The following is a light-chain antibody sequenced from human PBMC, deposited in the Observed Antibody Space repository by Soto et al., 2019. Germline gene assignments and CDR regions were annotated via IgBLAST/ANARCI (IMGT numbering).Light chain of an antibody. V-gene: IGLV2-14*01. CDR3: SSYTSSSTLCV. J-gene: IGLJ1*01. CDR1: SSDVGGYNY. Sequence: QFLLTQPASVSGSPGQSITISCTGTSSDVGGYNYVSWYQQHPGKAPKLMIYEVSNRPSEVSNRFSGSKSGNTASLTISGLQAEDEADYYCSSYTSSSTLCVFGTGTKVTVL. CDR2: EVS.